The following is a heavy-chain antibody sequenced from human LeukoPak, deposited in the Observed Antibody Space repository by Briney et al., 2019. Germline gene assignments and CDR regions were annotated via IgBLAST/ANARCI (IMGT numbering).Heavy chain of an antibody. J-gene: IGHJ5*02. Sequence: ASVKVSCKASGYTFTSYGISWVRQAPGQGLEWMGWISACNGNTNYAQKLQGRVTMATDTSTSTAYMELRSLRSDDTAVYYCARAESGYSRSWFDPWGQGTLVTVSS. CDR3: ARAESGYSRSWFDP. V-gene: IGHV1-18*01. D-gene: IGHD5-12*01. CDR1: GYTFTSYG. CDR2: ISACNGNT.